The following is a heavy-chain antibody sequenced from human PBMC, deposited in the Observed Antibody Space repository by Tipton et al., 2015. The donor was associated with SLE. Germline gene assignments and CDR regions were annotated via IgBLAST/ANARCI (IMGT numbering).Heavy chain of an antibody. V-gene: IGHV4-39*07. J-gene: IGHJ4*02. D-gene: IGHD1-26*01. Sequence: TLSLTCTVSGGSISSSSYYWGWIRQPPGKGLEWIGSIYYSGSTYYNPSLKSRVTISVDTSKNQFSLKLSSVTAADTAVYYCARYPSRYSGSQPPFGYWGQGTLVNVSS. CDR2: IYYSGST. CDR1: GGSISSSSYY. CDR3: ARYPSRYSGSQPPFGY.